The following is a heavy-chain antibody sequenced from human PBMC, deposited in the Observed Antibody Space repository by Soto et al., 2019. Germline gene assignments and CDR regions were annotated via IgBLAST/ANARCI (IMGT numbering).Heavy chain of an antibody. CDR1: GGSVSSGSYY. J-gene: IGHJ4*02. CDR2: IYYSGTT. Sequence: QVQLQESGPGLVKPSETLSLTCTVSGGSVSSGSYYWSWIRQPPGKGLEWIGYIYYSGTTNYNPSLKSRVTISLDTSKNQFSLKLSPLTAAETAVYYCAREYSGYNSGYFDYWGQGTLVTVSS. CDR3: AREYSGYNSGYFDY. D-gene: IGHD5-12*01. V-gene: IGHV4-61*01.